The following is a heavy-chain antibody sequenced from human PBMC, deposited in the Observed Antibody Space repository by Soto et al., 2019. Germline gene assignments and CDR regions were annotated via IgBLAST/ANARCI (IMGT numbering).Heavy chain of an antibody. D-gene: IGHD2-2*01. V-gene: IGHV1-69*01. CDR1: GGTFSSYA. CDR2: IIPISDTT. Sequence: QVQLVQSGAEVKKPGSSVKVSCKASGGTFSSYAISWVRQAPGQGLEWMGGIIPISDTTNYAQKFQGRVTITADESTSTAYMELSSRRSEATAVYYCARSQGSSTSLEIYYYYYYGMDVWGQGPRVTVSS. CDR3: ARSQGSSTSLEIYYYYYYGMDV. J-gene: IGHJ6*02.